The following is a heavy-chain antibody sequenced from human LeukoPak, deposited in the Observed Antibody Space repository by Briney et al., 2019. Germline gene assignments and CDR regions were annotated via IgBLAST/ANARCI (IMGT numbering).Heavy chain of an antibody. CDR1: GFTVTSNS. V-gene: IGHV3-66*03. D-gene: IGHD6-19*01. Sequence: GGSLRLSCTVSGFTVTSNSMSWVRQAPGKGLEWVSFIYSGSTHYSDSVKGRFTISRDNSRNTLFLQMDSLSIEDTAVYFCAKEKVAYYSSAWAGLFDTWGQGALVTVSS. CDR2: IYSGST. J-gene: IGHJ5*02. CDR3: AKEKVAYYSSAWAGLFDT.